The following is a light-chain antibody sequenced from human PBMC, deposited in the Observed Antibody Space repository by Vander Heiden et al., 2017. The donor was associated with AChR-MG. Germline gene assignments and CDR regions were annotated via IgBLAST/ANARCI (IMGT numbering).Light chain of an antibody. CDR3: CSYAGSTTFVV. J-gene: IGLJ2*01. Sequence: SALTQPASVSGSPGQSITISCTGSTRDVPPYTLVSWYQQPPGKAPKLILYEGSERPSGVANRFSGSKSGNTASLTNAGLQAEDEADYYCCSYAGSTTFVVFGGGTKLTVL. CDR1: TRDVPPYTL. CDR2: EGS. V-gene: IGLV2-23*01.